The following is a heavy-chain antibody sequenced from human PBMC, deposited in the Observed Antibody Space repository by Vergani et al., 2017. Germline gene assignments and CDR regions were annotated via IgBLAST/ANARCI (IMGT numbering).Heavy chain of an antibody. D-gene: IGHD3-3*01. Sequence: QVQLQESGPGLVKPSQTLSLTCTVSGGSISSHTYYWTWIRQHPGKGLEWVGYVSYSGNTYYNPSLKSRLTISLGTSKNQFSLKLTSVTGADTAVYYCARNNRPYDFWSGYWGGGAWFDTWGQGTLVTVSS. CDR1: GGSISSHTYY. CDR3: ARNNRPYDFWSGYWGGGAWFDT. V-gene: IGHV4-31*03. J-gene: IGHJ5*02. CDR2: VSYSGNT.